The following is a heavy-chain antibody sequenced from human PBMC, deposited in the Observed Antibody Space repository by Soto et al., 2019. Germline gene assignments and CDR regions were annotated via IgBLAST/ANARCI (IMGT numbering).Heavy chain of an antibody. Sequence: EVQLLEFAGDLVQPGGSLRLSCAASGFTFSSYAMSWVRQAPGKGLEWVSAISGSGGSTYYADSVKGRFTISRDNSKNTLYLQMNSLRAEDTAVYYCAKGPVVAAAYYFDYWGQGTLVTVSS. CDR3: AKGPVVAAAYYFDY. J-gene: IGHJ4*02. V-gene: IGHV3-23*01. CDR1: GFTFSSYA. D-gene: IGHD2-15*01. CDR2: ISGSGGST.